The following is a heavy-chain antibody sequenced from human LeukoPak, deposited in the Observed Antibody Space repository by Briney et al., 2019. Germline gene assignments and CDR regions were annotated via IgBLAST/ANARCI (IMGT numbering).Heavy chain of an antibody. V-gene: IGHV4-59*01. D-gene: IGHD3-22*01. CDR2: IYYSGST. Sequence: GSLRLSCAASGFTFTSFAMSWVRQPPGKGLEWIGYIYYSGSTNYNPSLKSRVTISVDMSKNQFSLKLTSVTAADTAVYYCAKALRYYYDSSGYFTEAYYFDYWGQGTLVTVSS. J-gene: IGHJ4*02. CDR3: AKALRYYYDSSGYFTEAYYFDY. CDR1: GFTFTSFA.